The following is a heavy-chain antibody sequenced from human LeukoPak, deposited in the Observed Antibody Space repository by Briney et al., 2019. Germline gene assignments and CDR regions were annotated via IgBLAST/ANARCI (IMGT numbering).Heavy chain of an antibody. CDR1: GFTFSSYG. CDR3: AKDIRRTVITGRVDY. CDR2: ISGSGGST. J-gene: IGHJ4*02. V-gene: IGHV3-23*01. D-gene: IGHD3-22*01. Sequence: GGSLRLSCAASGFTFSSYGMSWVRQAPGKGLEWVSAISGSGGSTYYADSVKGRFTISRDNSKNTLYLQMNSLRAEDTAVYYCAKDIRRTVITGRVDYWGQGTLVTVSS.